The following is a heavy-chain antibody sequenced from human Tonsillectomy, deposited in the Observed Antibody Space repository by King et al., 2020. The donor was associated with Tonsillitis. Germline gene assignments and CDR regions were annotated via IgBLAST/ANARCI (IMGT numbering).Heavy chain of an antibody. CDR1: GVIFSTYD. V-gene: IGHV3-21*01. J-gene: IGHJ6*02. D-gene: IGHD1-1*01. CDR3: ARDVATTARVGGMDV. Sequence: QLVQSGGGLVKPGGSLRLSCAASGVIFSTYDMNWVRQAPGKGLEWVSYINRGSTYMYYADSVKGRFTISRDNANNLLFLQMDSLRAEDMAVYYCARDVATTARVGGMDVWGQGTTVTVSS. CDR2: INRGSTYM.